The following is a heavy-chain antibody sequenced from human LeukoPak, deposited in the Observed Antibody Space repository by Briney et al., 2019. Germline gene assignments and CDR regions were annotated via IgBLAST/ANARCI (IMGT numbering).Heavy chain of an antibody. CDR3: ARHGNYDFWSGYYVDY. Sequence: TSGESLQISSNGSGYIFTSYWIGWVRQLPGKGLEWMGIIYPGDSDTRYSPSFQGQVTISADKSISTAYLQWSSLKASDTAMYYCARHGNYDFWSGYYVDYWGQGTLVTVS. CDR2: IYPGDSDT. J-gene: IGHJ4*02. CDR1: GYIFTSYW. D-gene: IGHD3-3*01. V-gene: IGHV5-51*01.